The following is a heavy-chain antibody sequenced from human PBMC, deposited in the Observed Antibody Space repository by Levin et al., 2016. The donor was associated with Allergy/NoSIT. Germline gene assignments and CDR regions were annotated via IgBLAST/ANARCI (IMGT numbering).Heavy chain of an antibody. CDR3: ARDRGPYSSGWAGFDP. J-gene: IGHJ5*02. CDR2: ISSDGSST. V-gene: IGHV3-74*01. CDR1: GLTLRSYW. Sequence: GGSLRLSCAASGLTLRSYWMHWVRQVPGKGLVWVSRISSDGSSTSYADSVKGRFTISRDNDKNTLYLQMNSLRAEDTAIYYCARDRGPYSSGWAGFDPWGQGTLVTVSS. D-gene: IGHD6-25*01.